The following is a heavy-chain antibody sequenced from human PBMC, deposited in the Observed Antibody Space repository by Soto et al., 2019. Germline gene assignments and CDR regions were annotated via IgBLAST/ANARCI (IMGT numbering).Heavy chain of an antibody. V-gene: IGHV4-34*01. CDR2: INQSGST. CDR3: SRGRYHDSSGYYDDFDI. D-gene: IGHD3-22*01. J-gene: IGHJ3*02. Sequence: PSETLSLTCGVYGGSFSGYYWSWIRQPPGKGLEWIGEINQSGSTNYNPSLKSRVTISIDTSKNQFSLKLSSVTAADTAVYFCSRGRYHDSSGYYDDFDIWGQGTMVTVSS. CDR1: GGSFSGYY.